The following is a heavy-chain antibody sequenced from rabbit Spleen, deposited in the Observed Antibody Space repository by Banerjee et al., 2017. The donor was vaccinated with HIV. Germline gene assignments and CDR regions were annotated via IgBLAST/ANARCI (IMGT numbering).Heavy chain of an antibody. CDR3: ARDLPEIIGWNFDV. V-gene: IGHV1S40*01. J-gene: IGHJ3*01. CDR2: INASTGKP. CDR1: GVSLNDKDV. D-gene: IGHD1-1*01. Sequence: QSLEESGGGLVQPEGSLTLTCTASGVSLNDKDVMCWVRQAPGKGLEWIACINASTGKPVYATWASGRFTISRTSSTTVTLRMTSLTAADTATYFCARDLPEIIGWNFDVWGQGTLVTVS.